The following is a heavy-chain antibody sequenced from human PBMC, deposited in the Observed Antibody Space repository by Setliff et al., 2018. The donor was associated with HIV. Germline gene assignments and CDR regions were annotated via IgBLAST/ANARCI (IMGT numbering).Heavy chain of an antibody. D-gene: IGHD6-19*01. Sequence: TCKASGYTFTGYYMHWVRQAPGQGLEWMGWINPNNGGTNYAQKFQGRVTITRDMSLRTAYIELSSLRSEDSAVYYWVPLLLAVAGTRFSGFFDYWGQGTLVTVSS. CDR2: INPNNGGT. V-gene: IGHV1-2*02. CDR1: GYTFTGYY. CDR3: VPLLLAVAGTRFSGFFDY. J-gene: IGHJ4*02.